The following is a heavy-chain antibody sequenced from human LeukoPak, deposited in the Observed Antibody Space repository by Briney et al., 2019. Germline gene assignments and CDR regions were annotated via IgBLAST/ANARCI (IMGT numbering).Heavy chain of an antibody. Sequence: SETLSLTCTVSGGSISSYYWSWIRQPAGKGLEWIGRIYTSGSTNYNPSLKSRVTMSVDTSKNQFSLKLSSVTAADPAVYYCARDRSSGIAAAGVDWFDPWGQGTLVTASS. CDR1: GGSISSYY. CDR2: IYTSGST. D-gene: IGHD6-13*01. CDR3: ARDRSSGIAAAGVDWFDP. J-gene: IGHJ5*02. V-gene: IGHV4-4*07.